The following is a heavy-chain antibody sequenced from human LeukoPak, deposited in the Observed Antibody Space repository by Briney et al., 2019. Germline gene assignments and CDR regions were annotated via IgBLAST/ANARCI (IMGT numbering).Heavy chain of an antibody. D-gene: IGHD3-3*01. CDR3: ESSKVAIFGVVYPERYYYMDV. Sequence: PSETLSLTCTVSGCSISSYYWGWVRQPPGKGLEWIGCSYYSGSTNYNPSLKSRATISVETSQNQLPLKLSSVNAADTAVYCCESSKVAIFGVVYPERYYYMDVWGKGTTVTVS. V-gene: IGHV4-59*01. CDR1: GCSISSYY. J-gene: IGHJ6*03. CDR2: SYYSGST.